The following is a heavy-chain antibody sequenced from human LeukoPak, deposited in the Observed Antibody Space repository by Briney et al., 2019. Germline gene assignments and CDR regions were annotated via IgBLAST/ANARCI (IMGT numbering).Heavy chain of an antibody. CDR1: GFTFDDYA. Sequence: GGSLRLSCAASGFTFDDYAMHWVRQAAGKGLVWVSRINSDGSTTSYADSVKGRFTISRDNAKNTLYLQMNSLRAEDTAVYYCARGPDSSGYSAIDYWGQGTLVTVSS. CDR3: ARGPDSSGYSAIDY. D-gene: IGHD3-22*01. J-gene: IGHJ4*02. CDR2: INSDGSTT. V-gene: IGHV3-74*01.